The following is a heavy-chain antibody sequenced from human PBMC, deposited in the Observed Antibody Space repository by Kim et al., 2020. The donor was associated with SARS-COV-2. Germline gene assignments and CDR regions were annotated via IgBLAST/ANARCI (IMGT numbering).Heavy chain of an antibody. CDR3: ARLGWELLSPFDY. Sequence: YNPSTRCRVPISVDTSRNQFSLTLSSVTAADTAVYYCARLGWELLSPFDYWGQGTLVTVSS. J-gene: IGHJ4*02. D-gene: IGHD1-26*01. V-gene: IGHV4-39*01.